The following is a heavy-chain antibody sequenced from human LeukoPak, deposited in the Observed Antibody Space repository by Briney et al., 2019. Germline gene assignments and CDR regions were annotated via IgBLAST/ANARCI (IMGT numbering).Heavy chain of an antibody. CDR3: ARQERYKYCSGSSCLHNWFDS. J-gene: IGHJ5*01. Sequence: GESLKISCKGSGYSFTSYWIGWVRQMPGKGLEWMGIIYPGDSDTRYSPSFQGQVTISADTSISTAYLQWSSLKASDTAMYYCARQERYKYCSGSSCLHNWFDSWGPGTLVTVSS. D-gene: IGHD2-15*01. CDR1: GYSFTSYW. CDR2: IYPGDSDT. V-gene: IGHV5-51*01.